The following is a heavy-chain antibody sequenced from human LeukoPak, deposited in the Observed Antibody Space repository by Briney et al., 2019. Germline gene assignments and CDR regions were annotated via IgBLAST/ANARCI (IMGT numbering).Heavy chain of an antibody. CDR3: ARHPPLFEYSSSSPDY. CDR1: GGSISSGYY. J-gene: IGHJ4*02. CDR2: IYHSGST. Sequence: RSETLSLTCTVSGGSISSGYYWGWIRQPPGKGLEGIGGIYHSGSTYYNPSLKSRVTISVDTSKNQSSLKLSSVTAADTAVYYCARHPPLFEYSSSSPDYWGQGTLVTVSS. V-gene: IGHV4-38-2*02. D-gene: IGHD6-6*01.